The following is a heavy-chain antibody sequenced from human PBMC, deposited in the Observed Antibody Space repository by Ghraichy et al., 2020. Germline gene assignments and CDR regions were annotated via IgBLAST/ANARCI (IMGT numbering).Heavy chain of an antibody. D-gene: IGHD6-6*01. J-gene: IGHJ6*02. CDR3: ARARGIAARPYYGMDV. CDR1: GGSISPYY. CDR2: IYHSGST. Sequence: SETLSLTCSVSGGSISPYYWSWIRQPPGKGLEWIGYIYHSGSTDYNPSLKSRVTISVDTSNNHFSLKVTSVTAADTAIYYCARARGIAARPYYGMDVWGQGTPVTVSS. V-gene: IGHV4-59*01.